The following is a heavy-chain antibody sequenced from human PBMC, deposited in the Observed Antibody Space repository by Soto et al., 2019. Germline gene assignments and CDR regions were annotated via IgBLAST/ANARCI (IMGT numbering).Heavy chain of an antibody. D-gene: IGHD6-19*01. CDR3: ARDRAVAGPPQADV. Sequence: SVEVSCNASGGTVSSYAISCVRQAPGQGLEWIGGIIPIFGTANYAQKFQGRVTITADESTSTAYMELSSLRSEDTDVYYCARDRAVAGPPQADVWGQGNTVTVS. CDR1: GGTVSSYA. CDR2: IIPIFGTA. V-gene: IGHV1-69*13. J-gene: IGHJ6*02.